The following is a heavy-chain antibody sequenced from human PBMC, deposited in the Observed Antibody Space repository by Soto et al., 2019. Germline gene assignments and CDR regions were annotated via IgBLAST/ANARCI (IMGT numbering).Heavy chain of an antibody. CDR3: GRREGLATISYYFDY. Sequence: SETLSLTCTVSGGSVSSSSYYWGWVRQPPGKGLEWIGSVYYSGSTYYNPSLESRVTISVDKSKNQFSLKLMSLSAADTAVFSFGRREGLATISYYFDYWGQGALVTVSS. J-gene: IGHJ4*02. CDR1: GGSVSSSSYY. D-gene: IGHD3-9*01. CDR2: VYYSGST. V-gene: IGHV4-39*01.